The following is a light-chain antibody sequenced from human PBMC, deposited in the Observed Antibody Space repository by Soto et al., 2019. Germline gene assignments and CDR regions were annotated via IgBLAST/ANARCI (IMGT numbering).Light chain of an antibody. CDR1: QSVSSSY. CDR3: QQFGSSPLFT. Sequence: EIVLTQSPGTLSLSPGERATLSCRASQSVSSSYLAWYQQKPGQAPRLLIYGASSRATGIPDRLSGSGSGTYFTLTISRLEPADFAVYYCQQFGSSPLFTFGPGTKVDVK. CDR2: GAS. V-gene: IGKV3-20*01. J-gene: IGKJ3*01.